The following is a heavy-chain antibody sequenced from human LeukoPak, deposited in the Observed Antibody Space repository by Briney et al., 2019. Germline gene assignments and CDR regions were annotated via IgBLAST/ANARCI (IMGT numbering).Heavy chain of an antibody. CDR1: GFTFSGFA. CDR2: ILYDGSNK. CDR3: ARATYYYDSSGYQTGPYFDY. D-gene: IGHD3-22*01. Sequence: GGSLRLSCAASGFTFSGFAMHWVRQAPGKGLEWVALILYDGSNKYYADSVKGRFTISRDNAKNSLYLQMNSLRAEDTALYHCARATYYYDSSGYQTGPYFDYWGQGTLVTVSS. V-gene: IGHV3-30*12. J-gene: IGHJ4*02.